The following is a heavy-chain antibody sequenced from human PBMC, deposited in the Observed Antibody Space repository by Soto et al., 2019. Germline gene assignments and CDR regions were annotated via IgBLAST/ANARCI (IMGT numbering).Heavy chain of an antibody. J-gene: IGHJ4*02. D-gene: IGHD3-22*01. CDR3: ATMSSSGYPLDY. CDR2: INHSGST. V-gene: IGHV4-34*01. CDR1: GGSFSGYY. Sequence: SETLSLTCAVYGGSFSGYYWTWISQPPGTGLEWIGEINHSGSTNYNPSLKSRVTISVDTSKNQFSLKLSSVTAADTAVYFCATMSSSGYPLDYWGRGTLVTVSS.